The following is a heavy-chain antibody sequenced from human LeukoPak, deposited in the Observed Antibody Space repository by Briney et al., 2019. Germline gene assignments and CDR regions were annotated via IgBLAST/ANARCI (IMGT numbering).Heavy chain of an antibody. CDR1: GGTFSSYA. V-gene: IGHV1-69*05. Sequence: GSSVKVSCXASGGTFSSYAISWVRQAPGQGLGWMGRIIPIFGTANYAQKFQGRVTITTDESTSTAYMELSSLRSEDTAVYYCARATLYTYPLPWFGELLSYYYMDVWGKGTTVTVSS. CDR3: ARATLYTYPLPWFGELLSYYYMDV. J-gene: IGHJ6*03. D-gene: IGHD3-10*01. CDR2: IIPIFGTA.